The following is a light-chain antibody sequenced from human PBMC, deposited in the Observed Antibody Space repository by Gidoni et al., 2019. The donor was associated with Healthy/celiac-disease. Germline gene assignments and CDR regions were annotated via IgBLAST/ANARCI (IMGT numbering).Light chain of an antibody. Sequence: EIVLTQPPATLSLSPGERATLSCRASQSVSSYLAWYQQNPGKAPRLLIYDASNRATGIPARFSGSGSGTDLTRTISSLETEDFEVYYCQQRSKWPTWTFGQGTKVEIK. V-gene: IGKV3-11*01. J-gene: IGKJ1*01. CDR1: QSVSSY. CDR2: DAS. CDR3: QQRSKWPTWT.